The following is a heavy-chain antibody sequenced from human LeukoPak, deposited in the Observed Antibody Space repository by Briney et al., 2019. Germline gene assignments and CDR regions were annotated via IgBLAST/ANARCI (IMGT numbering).Heavy chain of an antibody. Sequence: SETLFLTCTVSGGSISSYYWSWIRQPPGKGLEWIGYIYYSGSTNYNPSLKSRVTISVDTSKNQFSLKLSSVTAADTAVYYCARPLEEFGVVVAFDIWGQGTMVTVSS. CDR1: GGSISSYY. CDR2: IYYSGST. CDR3: ARPLEEFGVVVAFDI. J-gene: IGHJ3*02. D-gene: IGHD3-3*01. V-gene: IGHV4-59*08.